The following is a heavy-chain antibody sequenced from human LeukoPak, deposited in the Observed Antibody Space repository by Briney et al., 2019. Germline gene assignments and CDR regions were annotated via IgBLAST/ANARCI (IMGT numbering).Heavy chain of an antibody. J-gene: IGHJ4*02. V-gene: IGHV3-30*04. Sequence: GRSLRLSCAASGFTFSSYVMYWVRQAPGKGLEWVAVISYDGSNKYYADSVKGRFTISRDNSKNTLYLQMNSLRAEDTAVYYCARDGPAPMIVVVILDYWGQGTLVTVSS. CDR3: ARDGPAPMIVVVILDY. CDR2: ISYDGSNK. CDR1: GFTFSSYV. D-gene: IGHD3-22*01.